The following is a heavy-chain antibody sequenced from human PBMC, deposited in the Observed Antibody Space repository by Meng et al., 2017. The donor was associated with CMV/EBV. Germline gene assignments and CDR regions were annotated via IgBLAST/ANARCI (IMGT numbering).Heavy chain of an antibody. V-gene: IGHV1-69*05. CDR3: ARGDCSSTSCYGGYENGMDV. Sequence: SVKVSCKASGGTFSSYAISWVRQATGQGLEWMGGSIPIFGTANYAQKFQGSVTITTDESTSTAYMELSSLRSEDTAVYYCARGDCSSTSCYGGYENGMDVWGQGTTVTVSS. D-gene: IGHD2-2*01. J-gene: IGHJ6*02. CDR1: GGTFSSYA. CDR2: SIPIFGTA.